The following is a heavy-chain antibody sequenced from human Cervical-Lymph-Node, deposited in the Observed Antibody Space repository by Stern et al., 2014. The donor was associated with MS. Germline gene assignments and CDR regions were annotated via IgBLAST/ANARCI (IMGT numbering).Heavy chain of an antibody. Sequence: QVQLQQWGAGLLKPSETLSLTCAVSSGSFSGYYWSWIRQSPEKGLEWIGEINQGGSTSYNRSLKNRATISVDTSKNQFSLELTSVTAADTAVYYCARSRRSWSPGHWFDPWGQGTLVTVSS. CDR3: ARSRRSWSPGHWFDP. D-gene: IGHD6-13*01. J-gene: IGHJ5*02. CDR2: INQGGST. V-gene: IGHV4-34*01. CDR1: SGSFSGYY.